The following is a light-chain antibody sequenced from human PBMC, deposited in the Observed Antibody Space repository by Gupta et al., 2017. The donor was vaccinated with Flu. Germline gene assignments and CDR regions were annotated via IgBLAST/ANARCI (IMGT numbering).Light chain of an antibody. CDR2: AAS. Sequence: LSESGGDNITLSCLVRQSVRRYLNWYEKKPREAPMLLIYAASSWQRCVMSTFSGSGVVTDANITISSSQPDDFEAYYCHQTDLDPPSLTFGGGTKVEI. J-gene: IGKJ4*01. CDR1: QSVRRY. V-gene: IGKV1-39*01. CDR3: HQTDLDPPSLT.